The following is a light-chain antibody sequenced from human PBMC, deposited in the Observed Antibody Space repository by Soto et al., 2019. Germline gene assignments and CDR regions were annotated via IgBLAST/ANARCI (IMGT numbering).Light chain of an antibody. Sequence: EIVLTQSPGTLSLSPGERATLSCRASQSVSSSSLAWYQQKPGQAPRLLLFDASSRATDIPDRFSGSGSGTDFTLTITRLEPEDFSGYYCQQYGSSPPRYTFGQGTKLEIK. CDR1: QSVSSSS. CDR3: QQYGSSPPRYT. J-gene: IGKJ2*01. CDR2: DAS. V-gene: IGKV3-20*01.